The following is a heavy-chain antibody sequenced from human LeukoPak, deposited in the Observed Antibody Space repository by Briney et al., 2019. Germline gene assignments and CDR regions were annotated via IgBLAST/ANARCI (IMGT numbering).Heavy chain of an antibody. CDR2: INPNSGGT. D-gene: IGHD6-19*01. Sequence: GASVKVSCKASGYTFTGYYMHWVRQAPGQGLEWMGWINPNSGGTNYAQKFQGRVTMTRDTSISTAYMELSRLRSDDTAVYYCARRAVAGTGFDWFDPWGQGTLVTVSS. J-gene: IGHJ5*02. CDR3: ARRAVAGTGFDWFDP. V-gene: IGHV1-2*02. CDR1: GYTFTGYY.